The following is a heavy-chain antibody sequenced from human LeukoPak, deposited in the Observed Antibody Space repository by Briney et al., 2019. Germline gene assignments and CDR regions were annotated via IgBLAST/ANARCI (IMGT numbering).Heavy chain of an antibody. V-gene: IGHV1-18*01. Sequence: GASVKVSCKASGYTFTSYGISWVRQAPGQGLEWMGWIRAYNGNTDYAQRFQGRVTMTTDTSTSTAYMELRSLRSDDTAVYYCAKAAAAGTSLIYYRGQGSLVTVSS. CDR3: AKAAAAGTSLIYY. CDR2: IRAYNGNT. J-gene: IGHJ4*02. D-gene: IGHD6-13*01. CDR1: GYTFTSYG.